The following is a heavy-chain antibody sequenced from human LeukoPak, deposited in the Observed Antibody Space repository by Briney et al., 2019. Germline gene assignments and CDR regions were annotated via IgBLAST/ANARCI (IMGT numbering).Heavy chain of an antibody. CDR2: IYNSGST. V-gene: IGHV4-59*01. D-gene: IGHD1-20*01. CDR1: GGSISSNY. J-gene: IGHJ6*03. CDR3: PRIPNNRNDVTFYHMDV. Sequence: SETLSLTCTVSGGSISSNYWRWIRQPPRKGLEWIGYIYNSGSTNYNPALKSRVNISVDTSKIQFTLKLSSMTAADTAVYYCPRIPNNRNDVTFYHMDVWGKGTTVTVSS.